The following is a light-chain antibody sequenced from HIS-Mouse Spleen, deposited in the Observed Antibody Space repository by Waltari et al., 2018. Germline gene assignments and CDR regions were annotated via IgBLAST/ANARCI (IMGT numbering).Light chain of an antibody. CDR2: DAS. V-gene: IGKV1-13*02. J-gene: IGKJ3*01. CDR3: QQFNSYPI. CDR1: QGISSA. Sequence: AIQLTQSPSSLSASVGDRVTLTCRASQGISSALAWYQQKPGKAPKLLIYDASSLESGVPSRFSGSGSGTDFTLTISSLQPEDFATYYCQQFNSYPIFGPGTKVDIK.